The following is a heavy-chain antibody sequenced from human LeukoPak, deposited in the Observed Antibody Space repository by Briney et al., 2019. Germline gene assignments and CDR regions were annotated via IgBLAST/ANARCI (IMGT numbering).Heavy chain of an antibody. CDR3: ARDLSGVTPFDY. CDR1: GFTVSSNY. J-gene: IGHJ4*02. Sequence: GGSLRLSCAVSGFTVSSNYMSWVRQAPGKGLEWVSVIYSGGSTYYADSVKGRFTISRHDSRNTLYLQMNSLRVEDTAVYYCARDLSGVTPFDYWGKGTLVPVS. CDR2: IYSGGST. V-gene: IGHV3-53*04. D-gene: IGHD3-10*02.